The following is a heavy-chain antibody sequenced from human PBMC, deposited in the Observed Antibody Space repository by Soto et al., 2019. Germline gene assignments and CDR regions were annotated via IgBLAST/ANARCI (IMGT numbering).Heavy chain of an antibody. D-gene: IGHD6-13*01. V-gene: IGHV3-33*01. CDR3: ARAIAAAGQSAFDI. J-gene: IGHJ3*02. CDR1: GFTFSSYG. Sequence: PGGSLRLSCAASGFTFSSYGMHWVRQAPGKGLEWVAVIWYDGSNKYYADSVKGRFTISRDNSKNTLYLQMNSLRAEDTAVYYCARAIAAAGQSAFDIWGQGTMVTVSS. CDR2: IWYDGSNK.